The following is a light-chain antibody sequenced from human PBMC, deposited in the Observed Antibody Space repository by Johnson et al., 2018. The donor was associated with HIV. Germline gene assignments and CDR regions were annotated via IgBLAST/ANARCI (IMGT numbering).Light chain of an antibody. CDR3: RTWDSSLRAGF. CDR1: SSNIGNNY. CDR2: DNN. V-gene: IGLV1-51*01. J-gene: IGLJ1*01. Sequence: QSVLTQPPSVSAAPGQKVTISCSGSSSNIGNNYVSWYQQIPGTAPKLLIYDNNKRPSGIPDRFSGSKSGTSATLGITGLQTGDEADYYCRTWDSSLRAGFFGTGTKVTVL.